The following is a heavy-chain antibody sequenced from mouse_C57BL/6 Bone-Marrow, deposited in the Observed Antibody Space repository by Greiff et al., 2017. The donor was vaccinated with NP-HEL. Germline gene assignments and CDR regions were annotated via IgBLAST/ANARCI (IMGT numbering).Heavy chain of an antibody. V-gene: IGHV14-4*01. CDR2: IDPENGDT. D-gene: IGHD1-1*01. CDR1: GFTFKDDY. Sequence: EVQLQQSGAELVRPGASVKLSCTASGFTFKDDYMHWVKQRPEQGLEWIGWIDPENGDTEYASKFQGKATITADTSSNTAYLQLSSLTSEDAAVYYCTPTVVATTYWGRGTTLTVSA. J-gene: IGHJ2*01. CDR3: TPTVVATTY.